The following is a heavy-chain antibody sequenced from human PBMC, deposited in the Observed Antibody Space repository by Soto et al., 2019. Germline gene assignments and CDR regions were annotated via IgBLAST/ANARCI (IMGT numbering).Heavy chain of an antibody. CDR3: ARDSPITMVGPVQNWFDP. D-gene: IGHD3-10*01. CDR1: GGSISSGGYY. V-gene: IGHV4-31*03. CDR2: IYYSGST. Sequence: GLVKPSETLSLTCTVSGGSISSGGYYWSWIRQHPGKGLEWIGYIYYSGSTYYNPSLKSRVTISVDTSKNQFSLKLSSVTAADTAIYYCARDSPITMVGPVQNWFDPWGQGTLVTVSS. J-gene: IGHJ5*02.